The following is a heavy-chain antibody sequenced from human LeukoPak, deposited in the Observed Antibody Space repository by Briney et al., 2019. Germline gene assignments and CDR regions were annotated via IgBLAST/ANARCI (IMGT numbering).Heavy chain of an antibody. J-gene: IGHJ3*02. V-gene: IGHV3-48*03. D-gene: IGHD6-6*01. Sequence: GGSLRLSCAASGFTFSSFEMNWVRQAPGKGLEWVSYISSSGSTMYYADSVKGRFTISRDNAKNSLYLQMNNLRAEDTAVYYCPLRGIAGRYAFHIWGQGTMVTVSS. CDR3: PLRGIAGRYAFHI. CDR2: ISSSGSTM. CDR1: GFTFSSFE.